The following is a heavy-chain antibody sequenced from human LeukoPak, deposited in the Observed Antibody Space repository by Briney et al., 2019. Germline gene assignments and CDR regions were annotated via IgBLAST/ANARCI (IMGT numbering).Heavy chain of an antibody. CDR3: ARDFPILLWFGELSLTPYDY. Sequence: WASVKVSCKASGYTFTSYGISWVRQAPGQGLEWMGWISAYNGNTNYAQKPQGRVTMTTDTSTSTAYMELRSLRSDDTAVYYCARDFPILLWFGELSLTPYDYWGQGTLVTVSS. D-gene: IGHD3-10*01. J-gene: IGHJ4*02. CDR1: GYTFTSYG. V-gene: IGHV1-18*04. CDR2: ISAYNGNT.